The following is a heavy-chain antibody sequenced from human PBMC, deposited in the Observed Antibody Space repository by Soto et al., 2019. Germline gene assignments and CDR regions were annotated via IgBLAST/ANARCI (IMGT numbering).Heavy chain of an antibody. Sequence: RASVKVSCKVSGYTLTELSMHWVRQAPGKGLEWMGGFDPEDGETIYAQKFQGRVTMTEDTSTDTADMELSSLRSEDTAVYSCPTEGVVGASSFDYWGQGTLVTVYS. CDR3: PTEGVVGASSFDY. CDR2: FDPEDGET. D-gene: IGHD1-26*01. CDR1: GYTLTELS. J-gene: IGHJ4*02. V-gene: IGHV1-24*01.